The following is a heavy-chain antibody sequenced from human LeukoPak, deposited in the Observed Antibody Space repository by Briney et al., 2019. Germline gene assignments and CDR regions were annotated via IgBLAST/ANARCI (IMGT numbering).Heavy chain of an antibody. CDR1: GFTFSSYV. V-gene: IGHV3-23*01. CDR2: ISGSGGST. J-gene: IGHJ6*03. Sequence: GGSLRLSCAASGFTFSSYVMSWVRQAPGKGLEWVSGISGSGGSTYYADSVKGRFTISRDNSKHTLDLQVNSLRGDDTSVYYCAKDRDCSGGSCYSYYYYYYMDVWGKGTTVTVSS. D-gene: IGHD2-15*01. CDR3: AKDRDCSGGSCYSYYYYYYMDV.